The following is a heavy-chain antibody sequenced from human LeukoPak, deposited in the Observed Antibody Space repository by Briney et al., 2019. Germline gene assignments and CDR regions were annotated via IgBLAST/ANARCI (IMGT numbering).Heavy chain of an antibody. D-gene: IGHD2-2*01. CDR2: IGGSGYNT. V-gene: IGHV3-23*01. CDR3: ARIVTYQPLLAPSFDYLDV. CDR1: GFTFNNYA. Sequence: GGPLRLSPAVSGFTFNNYAMTWVRPAPGKGLEWVSTIGGSGYNTYDADSVRGRFAISRDNSKNTLYLQMYSLRADDTAVYYCARIVTYQPLLAPSFDYLDVWGKGTTVTVSS. J-gene: IGHJ6*03.